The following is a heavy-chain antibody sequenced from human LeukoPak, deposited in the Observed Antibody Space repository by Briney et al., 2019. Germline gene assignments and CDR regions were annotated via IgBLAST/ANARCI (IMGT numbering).Heavy chain of an antibody. CDR1: GYTFTSYG. Sequence: ASVKVSCKASGYTFTSYGISWVRQAPRQGLEWMGWISAYNGNTNYAQKLQGRATMTTDTSTSTAYMELRSLRSDDTAVYYCARRLLWFGQLPYSFDYWGQGTLVTVSS. CDR3: ARRLLWFGQLPYSFDY. D-gene: IGHD3-10*01. V-gene: IGHV1-18*01. CDR2: ISAYNGNT. J-gene: IGHJ4*02.